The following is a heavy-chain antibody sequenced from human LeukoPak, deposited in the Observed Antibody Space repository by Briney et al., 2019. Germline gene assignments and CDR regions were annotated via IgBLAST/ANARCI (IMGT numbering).Heavy chain of an antibody. CDR2: ISYDGSNK. V-gene: IGHV3-30*18. Sequence: PAGKSLRLSCAASGFTFSSYGMHWVRQAPGKGLEWVAVISYDGSNKYYADSVKGRFTISRDNSKNTLYLQMNSLRAEDTAVYYCAKDDGGSVNYWGQGTLVTVSS. CDR3: AKDDGGSVNY. D-gene: IGHD1-26*01. J-gene: IGHJ4*02. CDR1: GFTFSSYG.